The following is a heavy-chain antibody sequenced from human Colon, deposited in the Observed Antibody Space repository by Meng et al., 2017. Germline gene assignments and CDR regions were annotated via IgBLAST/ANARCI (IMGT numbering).Heavy chain of an antibody. CDR1: GGSISSNYW. CDR3: ARIDYGGNGIEKYFFDY. Sequence: QVQLRGSGHGLVKPWGTLSLTCAVSGGSISSNYWWSWVRQSPKKGLEWIGEIHHGGTTNYNPSLKSRVTISVDTSNNQFSLKLSSVTAADTAVYYCARIDYGGNGIEKYFFDYWGQGTLVTVSS. J-gene: IGHJ4*02. D-gene: IGHD4-23*01. CDR2: IHHGGTT. V-gene: IGHV4-4*02.